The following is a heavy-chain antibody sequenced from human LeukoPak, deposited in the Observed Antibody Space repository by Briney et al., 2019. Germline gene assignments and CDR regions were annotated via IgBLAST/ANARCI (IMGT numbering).Heavy chain of an antibody. J-gene: IGHJ4*02. V-gene: IGHV3-21*01. CDR1: GFTFSSYS. D-gene: IGHD1-26*01. CDR3: ASGSYGGVNFDY. CDR2: ISTSSSYI. Sequence: GGSLRLSCAASGFTFSSYSMNWVRQAPGKGLEWFSFISTSSSYIYYADSVKGRFTISRDNAKNTLYLQMNSLRAEDTAVYYCASGSYGGVNFDYWGQGTLVTVSS.